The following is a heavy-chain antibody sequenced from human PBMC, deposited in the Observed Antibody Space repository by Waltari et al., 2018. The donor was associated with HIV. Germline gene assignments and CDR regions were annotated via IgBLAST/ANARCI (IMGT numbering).Heavy chain of an antibody. D-gene: IGHD4-17*01. J-gene: IGHJ3*02. CDR2: IWHDGGNK. CDR1: GFRFSSYG. V-gene: IGHV3-30*18. Sequence: QVQLVESGGGVVQPGRSLRLSCAASGFRFSSYGMHWVRQAPGKGLEWVAVIWHDGGNKYYADSVKGRFTISRDNSKNTLYLQMSSLRAEDTAMYYCAKDRTVAAIWGQGTMVTVSS. CDR3: AKDRTVAAI.